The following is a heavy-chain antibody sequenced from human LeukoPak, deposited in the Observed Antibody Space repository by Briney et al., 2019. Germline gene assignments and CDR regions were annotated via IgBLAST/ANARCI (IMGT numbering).Heavy chain of an antibody. D-gene: IGHD1-14*01. CDR3: ARDETNGFDS. CDR1: GFTFSRYW. Sequence: GGSLRLSCAASGFTFSRYWMHWVRQAPGKGLVWVSCIKSDGSSTSIADSAKGRFTISRDNAKNTVYLQMNSLRAEDTAVYYCARDETNGFDSWGQGTLVTVSS. J-gene: IGHJ5*01. V-gene: IGHV3-74*01. CDR2: IKSDGSST.